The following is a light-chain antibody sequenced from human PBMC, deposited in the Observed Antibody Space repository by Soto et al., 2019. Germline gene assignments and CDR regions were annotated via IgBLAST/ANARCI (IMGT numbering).Light chain of an antibody. V-gene: IGKV3-20*01. CDR1: QGISTY. J-gene: IGKJ1*01. CDR3: QHYGASRT. Sequence: SPSAVSASVRHKFTVTCRASQGISTYLNWYPQKPGQAPRLLIYGAAGRATGIPDSLGGSASGPDFTLIISRLPPEDFAVNHCQHYGASRTSGQGTQVDIK. CDR2: GAA.